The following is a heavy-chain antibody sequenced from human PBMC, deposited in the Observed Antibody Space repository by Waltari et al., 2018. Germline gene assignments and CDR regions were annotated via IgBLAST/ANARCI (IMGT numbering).Heavy chain of an antibody. V-gene: IGHV4-39*07. J-gene: IGHJ4*02. CDR3: ARGPGYCSGGSCYHDY. Sequence: QLQLQESGPGLVKPSETLSLTCTVSGGSISSSSYYWGWIRQPPGKGLGWIGSIYYSGSTYYNPSLKSRVTISVDTSKNQFSLKLSSVTAADTAVYYCARGPGYCSGGSCYHDYWGQGTLVTVSS. D-gene: IGHD2-15*01. CDR1: GGSISSSSYY. CDR2: IYYSGST.